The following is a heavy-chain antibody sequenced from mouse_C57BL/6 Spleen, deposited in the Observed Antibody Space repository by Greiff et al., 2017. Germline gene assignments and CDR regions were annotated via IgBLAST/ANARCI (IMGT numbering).Heavy chain of an antibody. Sequence: EVKLQESGPELVKPGASVKIPCKASGYTFTDYNMDWVKQSHGKSLEWIGVINPNNGGTIYNQKFKGKATLTVDKSSSTAYMELRSLTSEDTAVYCCTLGRKEAYCAMDYWGQGTSVTVSS. J-gene: IGHJ4*01. CDR3: TLGRKEAYCAMDY. CDR1: GYTFTDYN. V-gene: IGHV1-18*01. D-gene: IGHD4-1*01. CDR2: INPNNGGT.